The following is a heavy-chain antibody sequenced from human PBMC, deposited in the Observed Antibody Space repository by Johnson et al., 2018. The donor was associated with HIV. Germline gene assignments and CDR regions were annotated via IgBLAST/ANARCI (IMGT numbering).Heavy chain of an antibody. J-gene: IGHJ3*02. Sequence: VQLVESGGGVVRPGGSLRLPCAASGFTFDDYGMSWVRQAPGKGLEWVSGINWNGGRIGYADSVNGRLTISRDNAKNSLYLQMNSLRPEDTALYYCAKDINLEDAFDIWGQGTMVTVSS. CDR3: AKDINLEDAFDI. CDR1: GFTFDDYG. CDR2: INWNGGRI. V-gene: IGHV3-20*04.